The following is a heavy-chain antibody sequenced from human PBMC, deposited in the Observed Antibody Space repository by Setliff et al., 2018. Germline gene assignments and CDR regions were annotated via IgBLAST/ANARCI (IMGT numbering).Heavy chain of an antibody. V-gene: IGHV3-48*01. CDR2: ISYSSGSI. CDR1: GFTFSSYS. J-gene: IGHJ4*02. CDR3: TTDRRGGCSGASCYDFDY. Sequence: GGSLRLSCEASGFTFSSYSMNWVRQAPGKGLEWVAHISYSSGSISYADSVKGRFIISGDESENTLYLQMNNLKTEDTGVYYCTTDRRGGCSGASCYDFDYWGQGTLVTVSS. D-gene: IGHD2-15*01.